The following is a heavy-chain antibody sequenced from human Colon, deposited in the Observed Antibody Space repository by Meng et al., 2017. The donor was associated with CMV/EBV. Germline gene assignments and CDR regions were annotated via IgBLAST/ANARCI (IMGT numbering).Heavy chain of an antibody. V-gene: IGHV4-34*01. CDR1: GGSLSGYY. CDR2: VHPSGST. Sequence: TCAVYGGSLSGYYWTWIRQPPGKGLEWIGEVHPSGSTHYNTSLMSRVTISVDTSKNQISLKVNSVTAADTALYYCARGDDSAKVGRFWGQGTLVTVSS. CDR3: ARGDDSAKVGRF. J-gene: IGHJ4*02. D-gene: IGHD3-22*01.